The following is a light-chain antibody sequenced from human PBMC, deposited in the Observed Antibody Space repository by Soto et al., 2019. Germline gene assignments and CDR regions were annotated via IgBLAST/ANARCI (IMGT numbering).Light chain of an antibody. CDR2: VGTGGIVG. CDR3: GADHGSGSKGGVV. CDR1: SGYSNYK. V-gene: IGLV9-49*01. Sequence: QLVLTQPPSASASLGASVTLTCTLSSGYSNYKVDWYQQRPGKGPRFVMRVGTGGIVGCKGDGIPDRFSVLGEGLNRYLTIKNIQEEDESDYHCGADHGSGSKGGVVFGGGTKLTVL. J-gene: IGLJ2*01.